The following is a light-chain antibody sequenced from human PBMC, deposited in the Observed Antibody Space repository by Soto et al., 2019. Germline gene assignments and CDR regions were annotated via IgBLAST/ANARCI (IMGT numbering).Light chain of an antibody. Sequence: DIQMTQSPSSLSPSVGDRVTITCRASRSISDWLAWYQQKPGKAPELLIFDASNLKSGVSSRFSGSGSGTEFTLTIRSLQPDDSATYYCQQYDSSSPTFGQGTKLEIK. CDR2: DAS. J-gene: IGKJ2*01. CDR1: RSISDW. CDR3: QQYDSSSPT. V-gene: IGKV1-5*01.